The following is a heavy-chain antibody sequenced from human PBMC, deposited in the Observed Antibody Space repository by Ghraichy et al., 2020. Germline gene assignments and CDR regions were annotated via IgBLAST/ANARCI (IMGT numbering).Heavy chain of an antibody. CDR1: GASISNYY. J-gene: IGHJ3*01. D-gene: IGHD1-1*01. V-gene: IGHV4-59*08. Sequence: SETLSLTCSVSGASISNYYWSWIRQPPGKGLEWIGYIYYSATTNYNPSLKSRVTRSADTSKNQFSLRLTSVTAADTAVYYCARLGATTHAFDVWGQGTMVTVSS. CDR3: ARLGATTHAFDV. CDR2: IYYSATT.